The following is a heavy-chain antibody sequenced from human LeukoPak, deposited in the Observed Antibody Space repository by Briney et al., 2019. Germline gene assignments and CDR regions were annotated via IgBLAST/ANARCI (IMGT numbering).Heavy chain of an antibody. Sequence: GGSLRLSCAAFGFFFSNSGMHWVRQAPGKRLEWVAILPYDGNNEYYADSVKGRFTASRDNSENTLYLQMNSLRSEDTAVYYCAKDGLYCTGGSCYNLLNSWGQGTLVIVSS. V-gene: IGHV3-30*18. CDR1: GFFFSNSG. CDR2: LPYDGNNE. D-gene: IGHD2-15*01. CDR3: AKDGLYCTGGSCYNLLNS. J-gene: IGHJ4*02.